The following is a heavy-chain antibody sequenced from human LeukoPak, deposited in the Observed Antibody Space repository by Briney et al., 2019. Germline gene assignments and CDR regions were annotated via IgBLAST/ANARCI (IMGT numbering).Heavy chain of an antibody. CDR3: ARPPQRGFDFDY. Sequence: GESLKISCKGSRYSFTSYWIGWVRQMPGKGLEWMGSIYPGDSDTSYSPSFQGQVIISADKSTSTAYLQWSSLKASDTAMYYCARPPQRGFDFDYWGQGTLVTVSS. V-gene: IGHV5-51*01. J-gene: IGHJ4*02. D-gene: IGHD6-25*01. CDR1: RYSFTSYW. CDR2: IYPGDSDT.